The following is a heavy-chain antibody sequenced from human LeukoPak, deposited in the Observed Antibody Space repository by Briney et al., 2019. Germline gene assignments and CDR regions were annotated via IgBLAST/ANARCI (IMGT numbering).Heavy chain of an antibody. CDR1: GFTSCSYS. J-gene: IGHJ4*02. CDR3: ARTRSCGGGFYPWDFHF. CDR2: ISESSSYI. Sequence: GGSQRLSCAASGFTSCSYSMNWVRQAPGKGLEWVSSISESSSYIYYADSVKGRFTISRDNAKNSLYLQMNSLRVEDTAVYYCARTRSCGGGFYPWDFHFWGEGTPVTVSS. V-gene: IGHV3-21*01. D-gene: IGHD2-21*02.